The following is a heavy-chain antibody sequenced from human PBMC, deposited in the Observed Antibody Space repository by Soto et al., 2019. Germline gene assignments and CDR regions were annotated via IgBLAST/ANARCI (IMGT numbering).Heavy chain of an antibody. D-gene: IGHD6-13*01. CDR1: GGTFSSYA. J-gene: IGHJ6*02. CDR3: ASLCASGCIAAAGSYYGMDV. CDR2: IIPIFGTA. Sequence: QVQLVQSGAEVKKPGSSVKVSCKASGGTFSSYAISWVRQAPGQGLEWMGGIIPIFGTANYAQKFQGRVTITADESTSTAYMELSSLRSEDTAVYYCASLCASGCIAAAGSYYGMDVWGQGTTVTVSS. V-gene: IGHV1-69*01.